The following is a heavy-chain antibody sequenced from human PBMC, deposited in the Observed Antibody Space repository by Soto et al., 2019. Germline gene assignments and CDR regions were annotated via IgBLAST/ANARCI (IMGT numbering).Heavy chain of an antibody. V-gene: IGHV1-2*02. CDR2: IKPHSGDT. J-gene: IGHJ5*01. D-gene: IGHD6-19*01. Sequence: QVQLVQSGAEVKRPGASVKVSCKASGYSFTAYYIHWVRQAPGQGPECMGWIKPHSGDTGYTQKFQGRVTMTRDTSISTAYMELTSLRYDDKAIYYCARGSAVGGNWFDSWGQGTLVTVSS. CDR1: GYSFTAYY. CDR3: ARGSAVGGNWFDS.